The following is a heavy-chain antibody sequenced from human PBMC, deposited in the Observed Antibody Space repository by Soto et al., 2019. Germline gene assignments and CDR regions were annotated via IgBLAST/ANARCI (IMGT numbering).Heavy chain of an antibody. Sequence: SETLSLTCTVSGGSISRYYWSWIRQPAGKGLGWIGRIYTSGSTNYNPSLKSRVTMSVDTSTNQFSLKMSSVTAADTAVYYCARDRPDSGYDSYYYGMDVWGQGTTVTVSS. CDR1: GGSISRYY. CDR2: IYTSGST. J-gene: IGHJ6*02. D-gene: IGHD5-12*01. CDR3: ARDRPDSGYDSYYYGMDV. V-gene: IGHV4-4*07.